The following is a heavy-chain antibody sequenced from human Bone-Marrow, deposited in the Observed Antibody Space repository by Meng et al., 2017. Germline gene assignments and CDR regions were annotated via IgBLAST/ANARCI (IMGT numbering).Heavy chain of an antibody. Sequence: GRVVQAGAEVRKPGSSVNVPCKASGGTFSSYAISWVRQAPGQGLEWMGGIIPIFGTANYAQKFQGRVTITADESTSTAYMELSSLRSEDTAVYYCARTNWEDWYFDLWGRGTLVTVSS. CDR1: GGTFSSYA. CDR3: ARTNWEDWYFDL. V-gene: IGHV1-69*01. CDR2: IIPIFGTA. J-gene: IGHJ2*01. D-gene: IGHD1-1*01.